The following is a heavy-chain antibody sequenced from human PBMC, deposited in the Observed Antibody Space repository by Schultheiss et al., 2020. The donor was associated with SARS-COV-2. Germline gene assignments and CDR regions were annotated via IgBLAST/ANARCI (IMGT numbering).Heavy chain of an antibody. V-gene: IGHV4-59*02. Sequence: SETLSLTCTVSGGSVSGYYWSWIRQPPGKGLEWIGSIFHSGSTYYNPSLQSRVTISVDTSKNQFSLKLSSVTAADTAVYYCARSIAARLFDYWGQGTLVTVSS. CDR2: IFHSGST. CDR1: GGSVSGYY. CDR3: ARSIAARLFDY. D-gene: IGHD6-6*01. J-gene: IGHJ4*02.